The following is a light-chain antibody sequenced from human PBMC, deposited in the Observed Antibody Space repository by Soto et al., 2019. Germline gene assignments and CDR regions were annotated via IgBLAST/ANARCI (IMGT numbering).Light chain of an antibody. Sequence: ELVITQSPATLSVSPGERATLSCSASQSVSSNLAWYQQNPGQAPRLLIYGASSRATGIPVRFSGSGSGTEFTLTISSLQPEDFATYYCQQANSFPITFGQGTRLEIK. CDR1: QSVSSN. CDR2: GAS. CDR3: QQANSFPIT. V-gene: IGKV3-15*01. J-gene: IGKJ5*01.